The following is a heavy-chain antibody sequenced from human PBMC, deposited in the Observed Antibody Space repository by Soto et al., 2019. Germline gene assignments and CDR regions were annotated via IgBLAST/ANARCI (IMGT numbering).Heavy chain of an antibody. CDR2: IRDRAHNYAT. J-gene: IGHJ4*02. CDR1: GFVFKDSS. CDR3: TRLISAAQDY. V-gene: IGHV3-73*01. D-gene: IGHD3-10*01. Sequence: EVLLVESGGGLVQPGGSLKLSCAASGFVFKDSSIHWVRQASGKGLEWVGRIRDRAHNYATAYAASVKGRFTISRDDSSNTAYLLMNSLKTEDTAIYYCTRLISAAQDYWGQGTLVTVSS.